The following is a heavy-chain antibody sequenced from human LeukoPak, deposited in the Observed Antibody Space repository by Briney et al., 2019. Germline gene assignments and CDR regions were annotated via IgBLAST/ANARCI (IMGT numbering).Heavy chain of an antibody. CDR1: GFTFDDYG. CDR2: INWNGGST. Sequence: GGSLRLSCAGSGFTFDDYGMNWVRHAPGKGMEWVSGINWNGGSTGYADSVKGRFAVSRDNAKNSLYLQMNSLRAEDTALYYCARDGQTFDAFDIWGQGTMVTVSS. V-gene: IGHV3-20*04. CDR3: ARDGQTFDAFDI. J-gene: IGHJ3*02.